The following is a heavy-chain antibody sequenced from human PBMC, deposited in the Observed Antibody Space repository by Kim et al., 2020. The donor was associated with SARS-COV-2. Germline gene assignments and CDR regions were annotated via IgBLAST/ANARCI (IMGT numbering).Heavy chain of an antibody. CDR3: ARLKTWGGADY. V-gene: IGHV3-7*01. CDR2: IKIDGSEK. Sequence: GGSLRLSCAASGFTFSGYWMTWVRQAPGKGLEWVANIKIDGSEKNYVDSVKGRFTISRDNAKNSLYLQMNSLRVEDTAIYYCARLKTWGGADYWGQGTLVPVSS. CDR1: GFTFSGYW. D-gene: IGHD3-16*01. J-gene: IGHJ4*02.